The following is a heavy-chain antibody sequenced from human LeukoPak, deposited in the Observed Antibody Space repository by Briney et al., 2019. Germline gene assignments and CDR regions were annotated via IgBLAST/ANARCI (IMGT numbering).Heavy chain of an antibody. V-gene: IGHV3-11*04. CDR3: ARALLTMVRPLPEQFDY. D-gene: IGHD3-10*01. CDR2: ISSSGSTI. J-gene: IGHJ4*02. Sequence: GGSLRLSCAASGFTFSDYYMSWIRQAPGKGLERVSYISSSGSTIYYADSVKGRFTISRDNAKNSLYLQMNSLRAADTAVYYCARALLTMVRPLPEQFDYWGQGTLVTVSS. CDR1: GFTFSDYY.